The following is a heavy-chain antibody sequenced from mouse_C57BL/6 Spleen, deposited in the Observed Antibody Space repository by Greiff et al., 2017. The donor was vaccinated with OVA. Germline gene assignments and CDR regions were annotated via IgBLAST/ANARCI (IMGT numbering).Heavy chain of an antibody. J-gene: IGHJ2*01. CDR3: ARDYYGNYVDY. V-gene: IGHV3-6*01. CDR2: ISYDGSN. CDR1: GYSITSGYY. Sequence: ESGPGLVKPSQSLSLTCSVTGYSITSGYYWNWIRQFPGNKLEWVGYISYDGSNNYNPSLKNRISITRDTSKNQFFLKLNSVTTEDTATYYCARDYYGNYVDYWGQGTTLTVSS. D-gene: IGHD2-1*01.